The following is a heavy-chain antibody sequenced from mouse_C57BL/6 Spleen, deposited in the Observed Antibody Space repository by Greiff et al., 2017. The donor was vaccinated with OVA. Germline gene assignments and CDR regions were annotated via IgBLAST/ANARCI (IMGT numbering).Heavy chain of an antibody. CDR3: ASPYDYQAWFAY. V-gene: IGHV1-66*01. CDR1: GYSFTSYY. D-gene: IGHD2-4*01. Sequence: QVHVKQSGPELLKPGASVKISCKASGYSFTSYYIHWVKQRPGQGLEWIGWIYPGSGNTKYNEKFKGKATLTADTSSSTAYMQLSSLTSEDSAVYYCASPYDYQAWFAYWGQGTLVTVSA. J-gene: IGHJ3*01. CDR2: IYPGSGNT.